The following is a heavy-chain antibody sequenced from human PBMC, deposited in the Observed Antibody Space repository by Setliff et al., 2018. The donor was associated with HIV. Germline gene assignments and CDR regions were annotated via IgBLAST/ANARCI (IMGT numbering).Heavy chain of an antibody. CDR1: GYTFTTYG. CDR3: ARGATITYYFDY. V-gene: IGHV1-46*01. CDR2: INPSGGSA. D-gene: IGHD5-12*01. J-gene: IGHJ4*02. Sequence: GASVKVSCKASGYTFTTYGVNWVRQAPGQGLEWMGRINPSGGSASYAQKFQGRVTMTRDTSTSTAYMELSSLRSEDTAVYYCARGATITYYFDYWGQGTLVTVSS.